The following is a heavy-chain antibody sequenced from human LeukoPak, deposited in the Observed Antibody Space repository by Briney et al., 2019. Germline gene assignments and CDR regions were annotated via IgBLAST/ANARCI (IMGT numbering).Heavy chain of an antibody. Sequence: SETLSLTCAGYGGSFSGYYWSGIRQPPGKGLEWIGEINHSGSTNYNPSLKSRVTISVDTSKNQFSLKLSSVTAADTAVYYCARGRYYGSGSYSYYFDYWGQGTLVTVSS. D-gene: IGHD3-10*01. CDR1: GGSFSGYY. CDR3: ARGRYYGSGSYSYYFDY. V-gene: IGHV4-34*01. J-gene: IGHJ4*02. CDR2: INHSGST.